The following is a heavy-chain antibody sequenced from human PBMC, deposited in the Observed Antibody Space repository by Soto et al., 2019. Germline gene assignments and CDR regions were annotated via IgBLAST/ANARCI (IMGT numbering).Heavy chain of an antibody. V-gene: IGHV1-46*01. CDR2: IHPSGDT. CDR3: VRGYCTTSPCSGDFQF. Sequence: QVQLVQSGAELKKPGASVKVASKASGYKFTTYFIHWVRQAPGQGLEWMGMIHPSGDTGYAQKFRGRVTMTIDTSTTTAYMELRNLTSEDTAVYFSVRGYCTTSPCSGDFQFWGQGTLVTVSS. J-gene: IGHJ1*01. CDR1: GYKFTTYF. D-gene: IGHD2-15*01.